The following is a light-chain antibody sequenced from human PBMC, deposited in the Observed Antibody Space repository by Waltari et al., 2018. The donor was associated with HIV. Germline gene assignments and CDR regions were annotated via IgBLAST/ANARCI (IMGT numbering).Light chain of an antibody. V-gene: IGKV1-33*01. CDR2: DAS. CDR1: QDISKY. CDR3: QQYDSLPFT. Sequence: DLQMTQSPSSLSASVGDRVTITCQASQDISKYLSWHQQKPGKAPRLLISDASNLKTGVPSRFSGSGSGTDFTFTISSLQPEDIATYFCQQYDSLPFTFGPGTKVDIK. J-gene: IGKJ3*01.